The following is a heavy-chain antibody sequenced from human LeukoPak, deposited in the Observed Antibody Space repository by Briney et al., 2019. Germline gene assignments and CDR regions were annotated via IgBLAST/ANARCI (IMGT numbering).Heavy chain of an antibody. CDR3: AKVYSSSSLYNYFDY. D-gene: IGHD6-6*01. J-gene: IGHJ4*02. V-gene: IGHV3-66*01. Sequence: GGSLRLSCAASEFSVGSNYMTWVRQAPGKGLEWVSLIYSGGSTYYADSVKGRFTISRDNSKNTLYLQMNSLRAEDTAVYYCAKVYSSSSLYNYFDYWGQGTLVTVSS. CDR2: IYSGGST. CDR1: EFSVGSNY.